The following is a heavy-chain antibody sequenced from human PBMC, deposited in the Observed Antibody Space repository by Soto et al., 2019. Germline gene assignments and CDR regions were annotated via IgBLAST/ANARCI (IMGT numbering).Heavy chain of an antibody. J-gene: IGHJ4*02. CDR1: GFTFDDYA. Sequence: EVQLVESGGGLVQPGRSLRLSCAASGFTFDDYAMHWVRQAPGKGLEWVSGISWNSGSIGYADSVKGRFTISRDNAKNSLYLQMNSLRAEDTALYYCAKDRQVVVIGSYFDYWGQGTLVTVSS. CDR2: ISWNSGSI. V-gene: IGHV3-9*01. CDR3: AKDRQVVVIGSYFDY. D-gene: IGHD3-22*01.